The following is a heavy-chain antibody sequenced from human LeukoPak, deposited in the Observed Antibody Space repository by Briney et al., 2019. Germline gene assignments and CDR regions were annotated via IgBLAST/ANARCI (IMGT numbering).Heavy chain of an antibody. J-gene: IGHJ3*02. CDR1: GGSITGHY. D-gene: IGHD6-19*01. CDR2: TSFSRTT. Sequence: SETLSLTCAVSGGSITGHYWNWIRQTPGMRLEWIGYTSFSRTTIYNSYFKGRATMSIDTSKNQLYLNLTSVTATDTAVYYCAKLGHSDGWYLGAFDIWGQGTTVIVSS. V-gene: IGHV4-59*08. CDR3: AKLGHSDGWYLGAFDI.